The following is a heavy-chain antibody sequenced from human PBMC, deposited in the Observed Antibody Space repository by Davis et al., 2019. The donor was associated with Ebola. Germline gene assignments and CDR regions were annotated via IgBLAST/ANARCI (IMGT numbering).Heavy chain of an antibody. CDR1: SGSFSGYY. Sequence: MPSETLSPTCAVYSGSFSGYYWSWIRQPPGKGLEWIGEINHSGSTNYNPSLKSRVTISVDTSKNQFSLKLSSVTAADTAVYYCARSPGIARYNWFDPWGQGTLVTVSS. V-gene: IGHV4-34*01. CDR2: INHSGST. D-gene: IGHD6-13*01. J-gene: IGHJ5*02. CDR3: ARSPGIARYNWFDP.